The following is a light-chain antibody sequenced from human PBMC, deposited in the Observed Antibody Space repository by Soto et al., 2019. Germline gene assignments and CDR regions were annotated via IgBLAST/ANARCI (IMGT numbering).Light chain of an antibody. CDR2: EVS. J-gene: IGLJ2*01. CDR3: SSFSATTTTTVV. V-gene: IGLV2-14*01. Sequence: QSVLTQPASVSGSPGQSITISCTGTSSDIGGYNYVSWYQQHPGKAPKLMIYEVSNRPSGVPNRFSASKSGNTASLTISGLQTEDEADYFCSSFSATTTTTVVFGGGTKLTVL. CDR1: SSDIGGYNY.